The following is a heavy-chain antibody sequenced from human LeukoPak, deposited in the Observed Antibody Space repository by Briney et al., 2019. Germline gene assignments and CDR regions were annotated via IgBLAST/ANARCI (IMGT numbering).Heavy chain of an antibody. CDR3: ARDREDYGSGMDV. V-gene: IGHV1-69*04. CDR1: GGTFSSYA. D-gene: IGHD4-17*01. CDR2: IIPILGIA. Sequence: SVKVSCKASGGTFSSYAISWVRQAPGQGLEWMGRIIPILGIANYAQKFQGRVTITADKSTSTAYMGLSSLRSEDTAVYYCARDREDYGSGMDVWGQGTTVTVSS. J-gene: IGHJ6*02.